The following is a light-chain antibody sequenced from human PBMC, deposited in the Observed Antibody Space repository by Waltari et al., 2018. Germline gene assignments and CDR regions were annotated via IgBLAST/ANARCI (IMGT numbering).Light chain of an antibody. CDR1: QNVLYSSDNKNY. CDR3: QQYYNVPHT. J-gene: IGKJ2*01. CDR2: WAS. V-gene: IGKV4-1*01. Sequence: DIVMTQSPDSLAVSLGERATINCESSQNVLYSSDNKNYLAWYQKKPGQPPKLLIYWASTRESGVPDRFSGSGSGTYFTLSISSLQAEDVAVYYCQQYYNVPHTFGQGTKVEIK.